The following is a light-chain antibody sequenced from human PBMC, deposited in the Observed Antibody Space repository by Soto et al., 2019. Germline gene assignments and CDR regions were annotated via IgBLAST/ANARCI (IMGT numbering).Light chain of an antibody. Sequence: DIPMTQSPSTLSASVGDRVTITCRASQSTNSWLAWYQQKPGKAPKVLIYDVYTLESGVPSRFSGSGSGPEFPLSLSNRQAVEFATYYCQQYQTYSGMFGPGTKVEIK. V-gene: IGKV1-5*01. J-gene: IGKJ1*01. CDR2: DVY. CDR1: QSTNSW. CDR3: QQYQTYSGM.